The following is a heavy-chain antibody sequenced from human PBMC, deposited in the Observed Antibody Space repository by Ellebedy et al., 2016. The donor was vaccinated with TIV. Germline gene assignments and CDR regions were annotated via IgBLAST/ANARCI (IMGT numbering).Heavy chain of an antibody. J-gene: IGHJ6*02. CDR2: INPSGGST. D-gene: IGHD3-10*01. V-gene: IGHV1-46*01. Sequence: ASVKVSCXASGYTFTSYYMHWVRQAPGQGLEWMGIINPSGGSTSYAQKFQGRVTMTRDTSTSTVYMELSSLRSEDTAVYYCARDHRVRGVIFYGMDVWGQGTTVTVSS. CDR1: GYTFTSYY. CDR3: ARDHRVRGVIFYGMDV.